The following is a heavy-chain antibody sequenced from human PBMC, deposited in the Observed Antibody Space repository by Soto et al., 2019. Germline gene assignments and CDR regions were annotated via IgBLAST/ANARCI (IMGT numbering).Heavy chain of an antibody. CDR2: IYHSGST. J-gene: IGHJ4*02. CDR3: ARVFTPNIAAAGTFDY. V-gene: IGHV4-4*02. CDR1: GGSISSSNW. Sequence: QVQLQESGPGLVKPSGTLSLTCAVSGGSISSSNWWSWVRQPPGKGLEWIGEIYHSGSTNYNPSLKSRVTLSVDTSKNQFSLKLSSVTAADTAVYYCARVFTPNIAAAGTFDYWGQGTLVTVSS. D-gene: IGHD6-13*01.